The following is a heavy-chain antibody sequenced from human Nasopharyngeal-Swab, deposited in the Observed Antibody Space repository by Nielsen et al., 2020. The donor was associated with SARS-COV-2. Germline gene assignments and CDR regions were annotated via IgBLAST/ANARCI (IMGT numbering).Heavy chain of an antibody. Sequence: SETLSLTCTVSGGSISSGGYYWSWIRPHPGKGLEWIGYIYYSGSTYYNPSLKSRVTISVDTSKNQFSLKLSSVTAADTAVYYCARVETSNYYDTSGGAFDIWGQGTMVTVSS. D-gene: IGHD3-22*01. J-gene: IGHJ3*02. V-gene: IGHV4-31*03. CDR1: GGSISSGGYY. CDR2: IYYSGST. CDR3: ARVETSNYYDTSGGAFDI.